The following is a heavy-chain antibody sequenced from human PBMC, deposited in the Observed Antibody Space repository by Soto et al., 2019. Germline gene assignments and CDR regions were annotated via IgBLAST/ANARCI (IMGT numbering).Heavy chain of an antibody. J-gene: IGHJ4*02. CDR2: IYYSGST. D-gene: IGHD1-26*01. Sequence: QVQLQESGPGLVKPSETLSLTCTVSGGSVSSGSYYWSWIRQPPGKGLEWIGYIYYSGSTNYNPSLKSRVTTTGDTSKNQFSLKLRSVTAADTAVYYCAREGGSSTVDYWGQGTLVTVSS. CDR3: AREGGSSTVDY. V-gene: IGHV4-61*01. CDR1: GGSVSSGSYY.